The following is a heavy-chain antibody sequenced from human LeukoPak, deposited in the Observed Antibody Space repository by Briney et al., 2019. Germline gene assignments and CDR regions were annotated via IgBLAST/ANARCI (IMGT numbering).Heavy chain of an antibody. J-gene: IGHJ5*02. CDR3: VREVAAAGNWFDP. Sequence: SETLSLTCTVSGGSISSTAYYWGWIRQPPGKGLDWIGSIYYNGSTYYNPSLKSRVTISVDTSKNQLSLKLSSVTAADTAVYYCVREVAAAGNWFDPWGQGALVTVSS. D-gene: IGHD6-13*01. CDR1: GGSISSTAYY. CDR2: IYYNGST. V-gene: IGHV4-39*07.